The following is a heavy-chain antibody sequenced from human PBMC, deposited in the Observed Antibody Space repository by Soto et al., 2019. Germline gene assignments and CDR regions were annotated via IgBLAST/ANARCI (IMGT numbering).Heavy chain of an antibody. CDR2: ISYDGSNK. J-gene: IGHJ4*02. CDR3: AKEAPDVREPYSSGWWVFDY. Sequence: PGGSLRLSCAASGFTFSSYGMHWVRQAPGKGLEWVAVISYDGSNKYYADSVKGRFTISRDNSKNTLYLQMNSLRAEDTAVYYCAKEAPDVREPYSSGWWVFDYWGQGTLVTVSS. D-gene: IGHD6-19*01. CDR1: GFTFSSYG. V-gene: IGHV3-30*18.